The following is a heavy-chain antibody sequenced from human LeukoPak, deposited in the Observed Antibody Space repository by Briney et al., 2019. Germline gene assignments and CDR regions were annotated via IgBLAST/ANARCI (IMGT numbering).Heavy chain of an antibody. CDR1: GFTFRSYA. Sequence: GGAVSLSYAGSGFTFRSYAMSWVGQARGKGLEWVSAISGSGCSTYYADSLERRFTISRENYKNTLYLQMNSLRAEDTAVYYCAKDSWRVGTIGEFDYWGQGTLVIVSS. V-gene: IGHV3-23*01. CDR2: ISGSGCST. J-gene: IGHJ4*02. D-gene: IGHD5-12*01. CDR3: AKDSWRVGTIGEFDY.